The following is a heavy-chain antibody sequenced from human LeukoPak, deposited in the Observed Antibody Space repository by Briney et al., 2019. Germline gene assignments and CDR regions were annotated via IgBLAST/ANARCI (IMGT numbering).Heavy chain of an antibody. J-gene: IGHJ4*02. CDR2: IRYDARNK. Sequence: PGGSLRLSCAASGFTLSSYGMHWVRQAPGKGLEWVAFIRYDARNKYYADSVKGRFTISRDNSKNTLYLQMNSLRAEDTAVYYCARSSYYYDSSGNDYWGQGTLVTVSS. CDR3: ARSSYYYDSSGNDY. D-gene: IGHD3-22*01. CDR1: GFTLSSYG. V-gene: IGHV3-30*02.